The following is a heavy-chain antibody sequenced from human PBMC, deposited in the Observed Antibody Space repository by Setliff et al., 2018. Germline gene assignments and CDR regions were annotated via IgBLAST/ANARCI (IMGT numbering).Heavy chain of an antibody. CDR3: ARMSRYSEFWSGYAEDYYSSDIDV. D-gene: IGHD3-3*01. CDR1: GDSLTRSSSW. Sequence: SETLSLTCSVFGDSLTRSSSWWGWIRQPAGKGLEWIGNIYSSGTTKYNPSLKSRVTISVDTSKRQFSLNLLSVTAADTAVYYCARMSRYSEFWSGYAEDYYSSDIDVWGTGATVTV. V-gene: IGHV4-61*05. J-gene: IGHJ6*03. CDR2: IYSSGTT.